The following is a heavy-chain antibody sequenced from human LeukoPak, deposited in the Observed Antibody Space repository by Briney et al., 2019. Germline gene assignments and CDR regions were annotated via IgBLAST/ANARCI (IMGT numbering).Heavy chain of an antibody. CDR2: ISYDGSNK. CDR1: GFTLSSYA. J-gene: IGHJ6*02. Sequence: GGSLRLSCAASGFTLSSYAMHWVRQAPGKGLEWVAVISYDGSNKYYADSVKGRFTISRDNSKNTLYLQMNSLRAEDTAVYYCARDRGSGSYYVYYYGMDVWGQGTTVTVSS. CDR3: ARDRGSGSYYVYYYGMDV. V-gene: IGHV3-30*04. D-gene: IGHD3-10*01.